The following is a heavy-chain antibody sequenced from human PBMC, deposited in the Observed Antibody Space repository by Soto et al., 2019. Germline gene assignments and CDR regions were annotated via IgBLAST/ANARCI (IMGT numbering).Heavy chain of an antibody. CDR2: ISAYNGNT. J-gene: IGHJ4*02. CDR3: ARVVIWFGESYFDY. V-gene: IGHV1-18*01. D-gene: IGHD3-10*01. Sequence: GASVKVSCKASGYTFTSYCISWVRQAPGQGLEWMGWISAYNGNTNYAQKLQGRVTMTTDTSTSTAYMELRSLRSDDTAVYYCARVVIWFGESYFDYWGQGTLVTVSS. CDR1: GYTFTSYC.